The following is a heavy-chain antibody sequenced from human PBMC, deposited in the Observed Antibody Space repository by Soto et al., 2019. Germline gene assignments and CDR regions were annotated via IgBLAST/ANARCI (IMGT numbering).Heavy chain of an antibody. J-gene: IGHJ4*02. CDR3: AKGMTDFCDDSGFTPIDY. Sequence: EVQLLESGGGLVQPGGSLRLSCVASGFTFSNYAMSWVRQAPGKGLEWVSSVSTSGGTTFYADSVKGRFTISRDNSENTLYLQMNSLRAADTAGYYCAKGMTDFCDDSGFTPIDYWGQGTLVTVSS. CDR1: GFTFSNYA. V-gene: IGHV3-23*01. D-gene: IGHD2-21*01. CDR2: VSTSGGTT.